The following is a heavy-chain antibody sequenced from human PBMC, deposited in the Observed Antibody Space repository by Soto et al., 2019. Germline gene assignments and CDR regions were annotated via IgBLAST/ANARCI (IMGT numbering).Heavy chain of an antibody. CDR1: GGTFSSYR. D-gene: IGHD6-13*01. V-gene: IGHV1-69*13. J-gene: IGHJ4*02. Sequence: SVKVSCKASGGTFSSYRINWVRQAPGQGLEWVGGIVPIYRTADYAQKFQGRVTITADESARTAYLEVRSLKSQDTAVYYCERDSGAKLSSSWGQGTLVTVSS. CDR2: IVPIYRTA. CDR3: ERDSGAKLSSS.